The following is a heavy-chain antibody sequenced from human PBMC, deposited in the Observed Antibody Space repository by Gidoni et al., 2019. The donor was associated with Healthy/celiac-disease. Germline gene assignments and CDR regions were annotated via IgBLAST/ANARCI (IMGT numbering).Heavy chain of an antibody. D-gene: IGHD3-10*01. CDR3: ARGLTFGNRAFDI. Sequence: QVQLQQWGAGLLKPSETLSLTCAVYGGSFSGYYWSWIRQPPGKGLEWIGEINHSGSTNYNPSLKSRVTISVDTSKNQFSPKLSSVTAADTAVYYCARGLTFGNRAFDIWGQGTMVTVSS. J-gene: IGHJ3*02. V-gene: IGHV4-34*01. CDR1: GGSFSGYY. CDR2: INHSGST.